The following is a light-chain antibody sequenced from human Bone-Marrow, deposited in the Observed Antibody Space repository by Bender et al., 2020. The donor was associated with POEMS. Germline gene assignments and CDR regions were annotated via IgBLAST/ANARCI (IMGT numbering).Light chain of an antibody. CDR1: DIGRKS. J-gene: IGLJ2*01. CDR2: DDS. V-gene: IGLV3-21*02. Sequence: SYVLTQPPSVSVAPGQTASITCGGNDIGRKSANWYQQRPGQAPVLVVYDDSDRPSGIPERFSGSKSGNTASLTISGLQAEDEANYYCSSYAGNNNVIFGGGTNLAVL. CDR3: SSYAGNNNVI.